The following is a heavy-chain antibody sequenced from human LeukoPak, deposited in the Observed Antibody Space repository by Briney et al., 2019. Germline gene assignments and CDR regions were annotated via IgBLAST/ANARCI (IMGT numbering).Heavy chain of an antibody. J-gene: IGHJ4*02. Sequence: GRSLRLSCAASGFTFSSYGMHWVRQAPVKGLEWVAFIWYDGSNQDYADSVKGRFTISRDNSKNTLYLQMNSLRAEDTAVYYCARDFYGDFSKFDYWGQGTLATVSS. CDR2: IWYDGSNQ. V-gene: IGHV3-33*01. CDR3: ARDFYGDFSKFDY. D-gene: IGHD4-17*01. CDR1: GFTFSSYG.